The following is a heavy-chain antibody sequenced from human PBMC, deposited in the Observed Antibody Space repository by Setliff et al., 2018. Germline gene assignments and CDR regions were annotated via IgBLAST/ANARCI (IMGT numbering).Heavy chain of an antibody. J-gene: IGHJ3*02. CDR1: GFTVSSNY. V-gene: IGHV3-66*02. D-gene: IGHD6-13*01. CDR2: IYSGGST. Sequence: PVGSLRLSCAASGFTVSSNYMSWVRQAPGKGLEWVSVIYSGGSTYYADSVKGRFTISRDNSKNTLYLQMNSLRAEDTAVYYCATGIAAAGTGDAFDIWGQGTMVTVSS. CDR3: ATGIAAAGTGDAFDI.